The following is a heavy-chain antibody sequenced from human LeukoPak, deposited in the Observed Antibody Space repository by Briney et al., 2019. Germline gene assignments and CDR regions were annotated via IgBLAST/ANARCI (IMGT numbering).Heavy chain of an antibody. CDR2: IYYSGST. CDR3: ARGDAYYDILTGYYPSYGMDV. V-gene: IGHV4-39*01. Sequence: SETLSLTCTVSGGSIGSYYWGWIRQPPGKGLEWIGSIYYSGSTYYNPSLKSRVTISVDTSKNQFSLKLSSVTAADTAVYYCARGDAYYDILTGYYPSYGMDVWGQGTTVTVSS. D-gene: IGHD3-9*01. J-gene: IGHJ6*02. CDR1: GGSIGSYY.